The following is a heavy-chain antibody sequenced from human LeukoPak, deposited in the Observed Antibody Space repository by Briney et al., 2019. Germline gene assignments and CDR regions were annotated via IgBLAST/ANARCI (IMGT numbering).Heavy chain of an antibody. V-gene: IGHV3-23*01. J-gene: IGHJ6*02. CDR2: ISGSASSI. CDR3: ARTTGFTSSWGLGYFYHYGLDV. D-gene: IGHD1/OR15-1a*01. Sequence: GGSLRLSCAASGFKFSSFAMNWVRQAPGKGLEWVSSISGSASSIYYADSVKGRFTVPRDSSKNTLYLKMNSLRGEATAVYFCARTTGFTSSWGLGYFYHYGLDVWGQGTTVTVSS. CDR1: GFKFSSFA.